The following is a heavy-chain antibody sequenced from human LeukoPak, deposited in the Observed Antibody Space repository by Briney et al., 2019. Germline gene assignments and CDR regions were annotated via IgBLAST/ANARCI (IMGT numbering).Heavy chain of an antibody. V-gene: IGHV1-69*04. CDR2: IIPILGIA. J-gene: IGHJ4*02. Sequence: SVKVSCKASGGTFSSYAISWVRQAPGQGREWMGRIIPILGIANYAQKVQGRVTITADKSTSTAYMELSSLRSEDTAVYYCARSTSSSWPYDYWGQGTLVTVSS. D-gene: IGHD6-13*01. CDR1: GGTFSSYA. CDR3: ARSTSSSWPYDY.